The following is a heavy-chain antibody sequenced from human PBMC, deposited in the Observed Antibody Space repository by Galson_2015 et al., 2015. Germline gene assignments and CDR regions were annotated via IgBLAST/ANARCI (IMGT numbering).Heavy chain of an antibody. CDR3: ARVTSHQEGYYFSYMDV. CDR2: VSSGSYM. CDR1: GFTFSSYS. Sequence: SLRLSCAASGFTFSSYSMSWVRQAPGKGLEWVSSVSSGSYMDYADSLEGRFTISIDNAKNSLYLQMNTLRPEDTCVYYCARVTSHQEGYYFSYMDVWGQATSVTVSS. J-gene: IGHJ6*03. D-gene: IGHD2-2*01. V-gene: IGHV3-21*01.